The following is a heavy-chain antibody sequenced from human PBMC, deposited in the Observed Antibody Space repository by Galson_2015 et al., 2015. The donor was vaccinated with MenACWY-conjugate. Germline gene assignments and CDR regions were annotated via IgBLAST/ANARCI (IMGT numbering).Heavy chain of an antibody. Sequence: SVKVSCKASGYTFTSYGISWVRQAPGQGLEWMGWISAYNGNTNYAQKLQGRVTMTTDTSTSTAYMELRSLRSDDTAVYYCARHPTVLMVYATNEYYFDYWGQGTLVTVSS. CDR3: ARHPTVLMVYATNEYYFDY. CDR2: ISAYNGNT. J-gene: IGHJ4*02. CDR1: GYTFTSYG. D-gene: IGHD2-8*01. V-gene: IGHV1-18*04.